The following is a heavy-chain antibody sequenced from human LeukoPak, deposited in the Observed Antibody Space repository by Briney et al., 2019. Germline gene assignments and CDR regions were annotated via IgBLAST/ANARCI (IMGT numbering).Heavy chain of an antibody. Sequence: ASVKVSCKASGYPFNTNAITWVRQAPGQGLEWMGWISAYNGNTNYAQKLQGRVTMTTDTSTSTAYMELRSLRSDDTAVYYCATDTSIAVARGYWGQGTLVTVSS. V-gene: IGHV1-18*01. CDR2: ISAYNGNT. CDR3: ATDTSIAVARGY. J-gene: IGHJ4*02. CDR1: GYPFNTNA. D-gene: IGHD6-19*01.